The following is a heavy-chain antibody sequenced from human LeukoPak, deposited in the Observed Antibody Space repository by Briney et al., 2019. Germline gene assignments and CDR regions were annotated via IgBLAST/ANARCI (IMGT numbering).Heavy chain of an antibody. D-gene: IGHD1-26*01. Sequence: PGGSLRLSCAASGFTFSSYEMNWVRQAPGKGVEWVSYISSSSSTINYADSVKGRFPISRDNAKNSLYLQMNSLRAEDTAVYYCARDPYSGSYGNYYYYFMDVWGKGTTVTISS. CDR2: ISSSSSTI. J-gene: IGHJ6*03. CDR3: ARDPYSGSYGNYYYYFMDV. V-gene: IGHV3-48*03. CDR1: GFTFSSYE.